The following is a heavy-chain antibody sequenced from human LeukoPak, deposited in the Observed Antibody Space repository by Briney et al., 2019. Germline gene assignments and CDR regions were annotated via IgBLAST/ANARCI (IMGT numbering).Heavy chain of an antibody. CDR1: GDSISTYY. V-gene: IGHV4-59*01. Sequence: SETLSLTCTVSGDSISTYYWTWIRQPPGKGLEWIGYISDSGSTNYNPSLRSRVTISLDTSKNQFSLKLISLTAADTAAYYCARVEYGDYGWFDPWGQGTLVTVSS. CDR2: ISDSGST. J-gene: IGHJ5*02. CDR3: ARVEYGDYGWFDP. D-gene: IGHD4-17*01.